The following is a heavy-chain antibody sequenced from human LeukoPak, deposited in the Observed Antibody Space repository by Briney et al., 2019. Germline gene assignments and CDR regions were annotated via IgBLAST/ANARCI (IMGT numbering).Heavy chain of an antibody. CDR3: ARGGGIAAIYYFDY. Sequence: GGSLRLSCAASGFTFSSYSMNWVRQAPGKGLEWVSYISSSSSTIYYADPVKGRFTISRDNAKNSLYLQMNSLRAEDTAVYYCARGGGIAAIYYFDYWGQGTLVTVSS. J-gene: IGHJ4*02. D-gene: IGHD6-25*01. V-gene: IGHV3-48*01. CDR1: GFTFSSYS. CDR2: ISSSSSTI.